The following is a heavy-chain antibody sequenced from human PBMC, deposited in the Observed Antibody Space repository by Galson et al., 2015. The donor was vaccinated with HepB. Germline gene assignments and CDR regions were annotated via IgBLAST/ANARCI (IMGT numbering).Heavy chain of an antibody. V-gene: IGHV5-51*03. CDR3: ARFSLGYCSSTCCYNPPYYFDY. CDR2: IYPGDSDT. J-gene: IGHJ4*02. CDR1: GYSFTSYW. D-gene: IGHD2-2*02. Sequence: QSGAEVKKPGESLKISCKGSGYSFTSYWIGWVRQMPGKGLEWMGIIYPGDSDTRYSPSFQGQVTISADKSISTAYLQWSSLKASDTAMYYCARFSLGYCSSTCCYNPPYYFDYWGQGTLVTVSS.